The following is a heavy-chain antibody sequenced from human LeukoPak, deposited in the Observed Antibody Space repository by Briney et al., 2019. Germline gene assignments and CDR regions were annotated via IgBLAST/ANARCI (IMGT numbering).Heavy chain of an antibody. CDR1: GFTFDDYG. Sequence: GGSLRLSCAASGFTFDDYGMSWVRQAPGKGLEWVGRIKSETDGGTTDYAAPVKGTFTISRDDSENTLYLQMNSLKTEDTAVYYCTRRSSAAGRQYFGYWGQGTLVTVSS. J-gene: IGHJ4*02. V-gene: IGHV3-15*01. CDR3: TRRSSAAGRQYFGY. CDR2: IKSETDGGTT. D-gene: IGHD6-13*01.